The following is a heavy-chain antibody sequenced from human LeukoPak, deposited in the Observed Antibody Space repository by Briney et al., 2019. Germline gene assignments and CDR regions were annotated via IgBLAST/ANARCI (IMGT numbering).Heavy chain of an antibody. CDR2: IYPGDSNT. CDR3: ARRYSGYDTRGDNWFDP. Sequence: GESLKISCKGSGYSFASYWIGWVRQMPGKGLEWMGIIYPGDSNTRYSPSFQGQVTISADKSISPAYLQWSSLKASDTAMYYCARRYSGYDTRGDNWFDPWGQGTLVTVSS. D-gene: IGHD5-12*01. J-gene: IGHJ5*02. CDR1: GYSFASYW. V-gene: IGHV5-51*01.